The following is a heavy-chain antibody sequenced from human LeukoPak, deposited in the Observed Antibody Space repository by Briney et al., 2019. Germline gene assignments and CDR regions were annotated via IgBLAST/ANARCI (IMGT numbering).Heavy chain of an antibody. V-gene: IGHV1-69*04. CDR3: AREKSVGDYYYGMDV. Sequence: GSSVKVSCTASGGTFSSYAISWVRQAPGQGLEWMGRIIPILGIANYAQKFQRRVTITADKSTSTAYMELSSLRSEDTAVYYCAREKSVGDYYYGMDVWGQGTTVTVSS. J-gene: IGHJ6*02. D-gene: IGHD3-16*01. CDR2: IIPILGIA. CDR1: GGTFSSYA.